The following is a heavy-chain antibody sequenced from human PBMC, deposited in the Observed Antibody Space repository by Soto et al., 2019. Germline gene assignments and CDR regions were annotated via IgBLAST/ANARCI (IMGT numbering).Heavy chain of an antibody. J-gene: IGHJ4*02. V-gene: IGHV4-59*01. Sequence: PSETLSLTCTVSGGSISSNYWTWIRQPPGKGLEGSGYVSNSGSTNYNPSLKIRVTISEDTSKSQFSLKVNSMTAADTAVYYCARYRREAVAGYTLDNWGQGIMVTVSS. CDR2: VSNSGST. D-gene: IGHD6-13*01. CDR1: GGSISSNY. CDR3: ARYRREAVAGYTLDN.